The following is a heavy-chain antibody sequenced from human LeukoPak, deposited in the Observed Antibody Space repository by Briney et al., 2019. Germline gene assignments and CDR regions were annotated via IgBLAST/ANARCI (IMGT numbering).Heavy chain of an antibody. CDR2: INPNSGGT. V-gene: IGHV1-2*02. Sequence: EASVKVSCKASGYTFTGYYMHWVRQAPGQGLEWMGWINPNSGGTNYAQKFQGRVTMTRDTSISTAYVELSRLRSDDTAVYYCARVVVVVEAYYMDVWGKGTTVTVSS. CDR1: GYTFTGYY. J-gene: IGHJ6*03. D-gene: IGHD2-15*01. CDR3: ARVVVVVEAYYMDV.